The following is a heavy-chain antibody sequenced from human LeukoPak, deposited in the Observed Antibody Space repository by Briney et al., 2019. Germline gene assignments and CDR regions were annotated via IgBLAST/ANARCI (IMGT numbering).Heavy chain of an antibody. CDR3: AKSHVTTATGTGRYFDY. D-gene: IGHD3-9*01. CDR2: ISGSGGST. Sequence: GGSLRLSCAASGFTFSSYAMSWVRQAPGKGLEWVSAISGSGGSTYYADSVKGRFTISRDNSKNTLYLQMNSLRAEDTAVYYCAKSHVTTATGTGRYFDYWGQGTLVTVSS. V-gene: IGHV3-23*01. J-gene: IGHJ4*02. CDR1: GFTFSSYA.